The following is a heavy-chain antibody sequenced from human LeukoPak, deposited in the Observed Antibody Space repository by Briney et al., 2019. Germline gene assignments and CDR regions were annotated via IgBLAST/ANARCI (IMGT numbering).Heavy chain of an antibody. J-gene: IGHJ4*02. V-gene: IGHV1-69*13. CDR3: ARGQLRYFDWFAHDY. D-gene: IGHD3-9*01. CDR1: GGTFSSYA. Sequence: ASVKVSCKASGGTFSSYAISWVRQAPGQGLEWMGGIIPIFGTANYAQKFQGRVTITADESTSTAYMELSSLRSEDTAVYYCARGQLRYFDWFAHDYWGQGTLVTVSS. CDR2: IIPIFGTA.